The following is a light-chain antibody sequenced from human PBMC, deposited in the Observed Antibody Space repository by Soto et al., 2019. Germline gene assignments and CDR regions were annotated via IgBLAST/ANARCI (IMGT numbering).Light chain of an antibody. Sequence: QSALTQPPSASGSPGQSVTISSAGTSSDVGGYNLVSWYQQHPGKAPKLMIYEVIKRPSGVPDRFSGSKSGNTASLTVSGLHAEDEADYYCSSYSGSDNFVVFGGGTKLTVL. CDR1: SSDVGGYNL. V-gene: IGLV2-8*01. CDR3: SSYSGSDNFVV. CDR2: EVI. J-gene: IGLJ2*01.